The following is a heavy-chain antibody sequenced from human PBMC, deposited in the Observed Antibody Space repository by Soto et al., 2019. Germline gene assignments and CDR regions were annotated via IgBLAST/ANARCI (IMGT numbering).Heavy chain of an antibody. CDR3: ARDRFRYDWNDLPYYYYGMDV. CDR1: GFTFSSYA. Sequence: QVQLVESGGGVVQPGRSLRLSCAASGFTFSSYAMHWVRQAPGKGLEWVAVISYDGSNKYYADSVKGRFTISRDNSKNTLYRKMNRVRSEDKAGYYCARDRFRYDWNDLPYYYYGMDVWGQGTTVTVSS. CDR2: ISYDGSNK. V-gene: IGHV3-30-3*01. J-gene: IGHJ6*02. D-gene: IGHD1-1*01.